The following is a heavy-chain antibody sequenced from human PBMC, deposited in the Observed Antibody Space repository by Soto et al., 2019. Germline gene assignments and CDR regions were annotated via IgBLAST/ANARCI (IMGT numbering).Heavy chain of an antibody. CDR2: VNPILRMS. J-gene: IGHJ4*02. D-gene: IGHD3-10*01. Sequence: QVQVVHSGAEVKRPGSSVKVSCKASGDTFSVYSINWVRQAPGLGLEWMVRVNPILRMSNYAQRFQGRVTMIADKYPSTAYMEVRGLRSEETDMYYCAYSFGSGYRAFDSWGKEAWVTVSS. CDR3: AYSFGSGYRAFDS. V-gene: IGHV1-69*02. CDR1: GDTFSVYS.